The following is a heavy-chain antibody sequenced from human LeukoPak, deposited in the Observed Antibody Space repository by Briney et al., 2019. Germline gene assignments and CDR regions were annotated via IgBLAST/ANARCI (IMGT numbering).Heavy chain of an antibody. CDR1: GGSISSGGYY. J-gene: IGHJ6*04. CDR3: ARGGYCSSTSCYRQLDV. Sequence: SETLSLTCTASGGSISSGGYYWSRIRQHPGKGLEWIGYIYYSGSTYYNPSLKSRVTISVDTSKNQFSLKLSSVTAADTAVYYCARGGYCSSTSCYRQLDVWGKGTTVTVSS. V-gene: IGHV4-31*03. D-gene: IGHD2-2*03. CDR2: IYYSGST.